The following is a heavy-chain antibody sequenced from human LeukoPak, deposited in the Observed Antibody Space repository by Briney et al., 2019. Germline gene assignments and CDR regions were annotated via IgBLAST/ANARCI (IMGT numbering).Heavy chain of an antibody. D-gene: IGHD3-16*01. CDR2: IKQDGSEK. CDR1: GFTFSSYG. J-gene: IGHJ1*01. V-gene: IGHV3-7*01. Sequence: GGSLRLSCAASGFTFSSYGMSWVRQAPGKGLEWVANIKQDGSEKYYVDSVKGRFTISRDNAKKSLYLQMNSLGAEDTAVYYCARSLGGHWGQGTLVTVSS. CDR3: ARSLGGH.